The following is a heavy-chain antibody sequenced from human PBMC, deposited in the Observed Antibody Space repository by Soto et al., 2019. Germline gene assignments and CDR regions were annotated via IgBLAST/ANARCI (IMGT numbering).Heavy chain of an antibody. CDR2: ISGSSGST. D-gene: IGHD6-19*01. CDR1: GFTFDGYA. J-gene: IGHJ4*02. V-gene: IGHV3-23*01. CDR3: AKPRGWSRFIDY. Sequence: PGGSLRLSCAASGFTFDGYAVHWVRQAPGKGLEWVSAISGSSGSTGYADTVKGRFTISRDNTKNTLYLQMNSLRAEDTAVYYCAKPRGWSRFIDYWGQGTLVTVSS.